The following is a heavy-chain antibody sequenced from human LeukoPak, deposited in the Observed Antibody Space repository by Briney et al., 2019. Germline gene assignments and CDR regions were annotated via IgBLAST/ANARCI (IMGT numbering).Heavy chain of an antibody. CDR3: ARDGGSYSDIAEYFQH. CDR2: IYHSGNT. CDR1: GGSVSSGPYY. V-gene: IGHV4-61*01. J-gene: IGHJ1*01. Sequence: PSETLSLTCTVSGGSVSSGPYYWSWIRQATGKGLEWIGYIYHSGNTNYNPSLKSRVTISVDRSKNQFSLKLSSVTAADTAVYYCARDGGSYSDIAEYFQHWGQGTLVTVCS. D-gene: IGHD4-17*01.